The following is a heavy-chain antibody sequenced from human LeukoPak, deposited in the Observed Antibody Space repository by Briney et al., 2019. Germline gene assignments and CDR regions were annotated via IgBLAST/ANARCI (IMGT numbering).Heavy chain of an antibody. CDR1: GFTFSSYS. V-gene: IGHV3-48*02. CDR3: AREGDSSGPSVGLDY. Sequence: GGSLRLSCAASGFTFSSYSMNWGRQAPGKGLEWVSYISGGSSTIYHADSVKGRFTISRDDAKNTLDLQMNSLRDEDTAVYYCAREGDSSGPSVGLDYWGQGTLVTVSS. J-gene: IGHJ4*02. CDR2: ISGGSSTI. D-gene: IGHD3-22*01.